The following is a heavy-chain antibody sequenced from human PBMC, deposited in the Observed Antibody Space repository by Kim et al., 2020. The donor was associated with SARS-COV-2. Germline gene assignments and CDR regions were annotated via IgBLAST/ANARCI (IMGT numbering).Heavy chain of an antibody. CDR1: GASMNTYH. CDR2: ISHTGSA. V-gene: IGHV4-59*13. J-gene: IGHJ4*01. D-gene: IGHD1-1*01. CDR3: ARAGNDYGNRRYYIDY. Sequence: SETLSLTCTVSGASMNTYHWTWIRQLPGKRLEWIGYISHTGSANYNPSLNSRVIISTDTSKNQFSLRLSSVTAADTATYYCARAGNDYGNRRYYIDYWGQGTLVTVSS.